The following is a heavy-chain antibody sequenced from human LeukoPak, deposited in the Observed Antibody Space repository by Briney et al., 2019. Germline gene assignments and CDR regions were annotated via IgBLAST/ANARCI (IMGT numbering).Heavy chain of an antibody. D-gene: IGHD2-21*01. V-gene: IGHV3-23*01. CDR3: AKAPVTTCSGAYCYPFDY. CDR2: ISVSGNT. Sequence: GGSLRLSCAASGFTLSSYATSWVRQAPGKGLEWVSAISVSGNTYHADSVKGRFTISRDSSKNTLYLQMNRLRAEDAAVYYCAKAPVTTCSGAYCYPFDYWGQGTLVTVSS. CDR1: GFTLSSYA. J-gene: IGHJ4*02.